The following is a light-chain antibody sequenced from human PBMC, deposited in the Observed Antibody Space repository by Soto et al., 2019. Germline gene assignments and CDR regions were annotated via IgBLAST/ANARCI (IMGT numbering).Light chain of an antibody. Sequence: DIQMTQSPSTLSASVGDRVTITCRASQSISFYLAWYQQKPGNAPKLLNYKASSLESGVPSRFSGSGSGTEFTLTISSLQPDDFATYYCQHYKSFSPFGGGTKVEIK. CDR3: QHYKSFSP. J-gene: IGKJ4*02. CDR2: KAS. CDR1: QSISFY. V-gene: IGKV1-5*03.